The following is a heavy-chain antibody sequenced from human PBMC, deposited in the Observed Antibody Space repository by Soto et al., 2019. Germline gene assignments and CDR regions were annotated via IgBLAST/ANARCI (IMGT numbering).Heavy chain of an antibody. CDR2: ISAYNGNT. D-gene: IGHD6-19*01. CDR3: ARFEGIAVAGRPGPLRGWFDP. J-gene: IGHJ5*02. Sequence: ASVKVSCKASGYTFTSYGISWVRQAPGQGLEWMGWISAYNGNTNYAQKLQGRVTMTTDTSTSTAYMELRSLRSDDTAVYYCARFEGIAVAGRPGPLRGWFDPWGQGTLVTVSS. CDR1: GYTFTSYG. V-gene: IGHV1-18*01.